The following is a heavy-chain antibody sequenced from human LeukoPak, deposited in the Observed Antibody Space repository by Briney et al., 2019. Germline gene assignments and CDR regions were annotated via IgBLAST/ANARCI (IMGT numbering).Heavy chain of an antibody. CDR1: GGSFSGYY. CDR3: AREGRSSWYPF. Sequence: SETLSFTCAVYGGSFSGYYWSWIRQPPGKGLEWIGEINHSGSTNYNPSLKSRVTISVDTSKNQFSLKLSSVTAADTAVYYCAREGRSSWYPFWGQGTLVTVSS. D-gene: IGHD6-13*01. CDR2: INHSGST. J-gene: IGHJ4*02. V-gene: IGHV4-34*01.